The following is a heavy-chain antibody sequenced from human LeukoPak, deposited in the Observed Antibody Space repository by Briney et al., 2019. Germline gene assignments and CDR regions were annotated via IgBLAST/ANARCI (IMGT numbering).Heavy chain of an antibody. Sequence: PGGSLRLSCAASGFTFSSYAMHWVRQAPGKGLEWVAVISYDGSNKYYADSVKGRFTISRDNSKNTLYLQMNSLRAEDTAVYYCASSRGLLWFGRGYWGQGTLVTVSS. CDR2: ISYDGSNK. J-gene: IGHJ4*02. CDR3: ASSRGLLWFGRGY. CDR1: GFTFSSYA. V-gene: IGHV3-30*04. D-gene: IGHD3-10*01.